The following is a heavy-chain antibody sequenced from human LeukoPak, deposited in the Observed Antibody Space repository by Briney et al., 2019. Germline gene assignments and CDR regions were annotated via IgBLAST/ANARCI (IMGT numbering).Heavy chain of an antibody. CDR1: GYTFFSYN. J-gene: IGHJ3*02. Sequence: ASVKVSCKASGYTFFSYNINWVRQAPGQGLEWMGWISAYNGNTNYAQKLQGRVTMTTDTSTSTAHMELRSLRSDDTAVYYCARAAVRGVITADDDAFDIWGQGTMVTVSS. V-gene: IGHV1-18*01. D-gene: IGHD3-10*01. CDR3: ARAAVRGVITADDDAFDI. CDR2: ISAYNGNT.